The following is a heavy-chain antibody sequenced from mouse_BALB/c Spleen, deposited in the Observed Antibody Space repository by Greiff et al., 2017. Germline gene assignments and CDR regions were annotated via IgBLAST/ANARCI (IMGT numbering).Heavy chain of an antibody. V-gene: IGHV1S81*02. D-gene: IGHD2-4*01. Sequence: QVQLQQSGAELVKPGASVKLSCKASGYTFTSYYMYWVKQRPGQGLEWIGEINPSNGGTNFNEKFKSKATLTVDKSSSTAYMQLSSLTSEDSAVYYCTRGRTMITTRRRAMDYWGQGTSVTVSS. J-gene: IGHJ4*01. CDR1: GYTFTSYY. CDR2: INPSNGGT. CDR3: TRGRTMITTRRRAMDY.